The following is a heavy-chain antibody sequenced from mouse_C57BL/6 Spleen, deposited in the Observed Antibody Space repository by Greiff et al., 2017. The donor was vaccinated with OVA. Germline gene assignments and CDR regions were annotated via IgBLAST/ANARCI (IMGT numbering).Heavy chain of an antibody. D-gene: IGHD1-1*01. CDR2: IDPSDSYT. J-gene: IGHJ1*03. CDR1: GFTFTSYW. V-gene: IGHV1-69*01. Sequence: QVQLQQSGAELVLPGASVTLSCTASGFTFTSYWLHWVQQSPGPGLALIGEIDPSDSYTNYNQKFQGKSTLTVDKSSSTAYMQLSSLTSEDSAVYYCAITTVVAWYFDVWGTGTTVTVS. CDR3: AITTVVAWYFDV.